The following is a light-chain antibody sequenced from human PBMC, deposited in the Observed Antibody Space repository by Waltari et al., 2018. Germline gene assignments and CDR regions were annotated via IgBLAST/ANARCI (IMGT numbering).Light chain of an antibody. CDR1: SSDVCGYNY. CDR3: SSYTSSSTPYV. V-gene: IGLV2-14*03. CDR2: DVS. Sequence: QSALTQPASVSGSPGQSITIPCTGTSSDVCGYNYVSWYQHHPGKAPKLMIYDVSNRPSGVSNRCSGSKSGNTASLTISGLQAEDEADYYCSSYTSSSTPYVFGTGTKVTVL. J-gene: IGLJ1*01.